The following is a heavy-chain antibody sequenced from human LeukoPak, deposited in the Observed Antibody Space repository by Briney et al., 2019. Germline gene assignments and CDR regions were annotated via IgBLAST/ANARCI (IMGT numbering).Heavy chain of an antibody. V-gene: IGHV1-2*02. CDR1: GYTFTSYY. Sequence: GASVKVSCKASGYTFTSYYMHWVRQAPGQGLEWMGWINPNSGGTNYAQKFQGRVTMTRDMSTSTAYMELSSLRSEDTAVYYCAADRGTSLDYWGQGTLVTVSS. CDR2: INPNSGGT. CDR3: AADRGTSLDY. J-gene: IGHJ4*02. D-gene: IGHD3-10*01.